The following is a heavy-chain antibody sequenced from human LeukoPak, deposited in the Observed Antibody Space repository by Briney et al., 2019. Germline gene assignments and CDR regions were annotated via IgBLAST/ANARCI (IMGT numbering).Heavy chain of an antibody. CDR3: AKCYYDSSTSGTDW. V-gene: IGHV3-23*01. D-gene: IGHD3-22*01. Sequence: GGSLRLSCAASGFTFSNYAMSWVRQAPGKGLEWVSAISGSGGSTYYADSVVKSRFTISRDNSKNTLYLQMNSLRAEDTAVYYCAKCYYDSSTSGTDWWGQGTLVTVSS. CDR2: ISGSGGST. CDR1: GFTFSNYA. J-gene: IGHJ4*02.